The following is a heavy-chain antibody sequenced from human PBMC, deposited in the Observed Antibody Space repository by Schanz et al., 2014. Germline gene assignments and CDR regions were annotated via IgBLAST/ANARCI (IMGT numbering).Heavy chain of an antibody. J-gene: IGHJ4*02. CDR3: ARGTDWNLHY. CDR2: MSYDGSIK. D-gene: IGHD1-1*01. Sequence: QVQLVESGGGVVQPGRSLRLSCAASGFTFSSYGMHWVRQAPGKGLEWVAAMSYDGSIKYYGDSVKGRFTISRDSGQISLYLQVDSLRAEDTAVYYCARGTDWNLHYWGQGALVTVSS. CDR1: GFTFSSYG. V-gene: IGHV3-33*01.